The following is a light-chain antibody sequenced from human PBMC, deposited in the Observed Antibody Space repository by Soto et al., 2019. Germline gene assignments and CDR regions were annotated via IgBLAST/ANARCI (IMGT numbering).Light chain of an antibody. V-gene: IGKV3-20*01. CDR3: QQYASSQWT. Sequence: EIVLTQSPGTLSLSPGERVTLSCRASQSVGTSWLAWYQQKPGQSPRLLIYSTSSRATGIPDRFSGSGSETDFALTISRREPEDSAVYYCQQYASSQWTFGQGTKVDIK. CDR2: STS. J-gene: IGKJ1*01. CDR1: QSVGTSW.